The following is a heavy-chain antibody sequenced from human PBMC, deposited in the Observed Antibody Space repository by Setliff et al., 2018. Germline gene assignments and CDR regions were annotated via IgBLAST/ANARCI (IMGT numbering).Heavy chain of an antibody. Sequence: ETLSLTCTVSGGSINSSSYYWGWIRQPPGKGLEWIGSIYYSGSTYYNPSLKSRVTISVDTSKNQFSLNLTSVTAADSAVYFCAREGRSSISGWYMDVWGRGTTVTVSS. V-gene: IGHV4-39*02. CDR2: IYYSGST. J-gene: IGHJ6*03. D-gene: IGHD3-3*02. CDR3: AREGRSSISGWYMDV. CDR1: GGSINSSSYY.